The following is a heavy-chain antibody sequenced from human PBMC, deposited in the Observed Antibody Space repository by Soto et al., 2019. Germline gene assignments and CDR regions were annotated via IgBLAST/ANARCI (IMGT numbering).Heavy chain of an antibody. J-gene: IGHJ6*02. Sequence: QIQLVQSGGGVVQPGGSLRLSCTASGFSFNKFGMHWVRQTPGKGLEWMASLSYDGNHDFYADSVTGRLIISRDNSKNTLYLQVNTLTVDDTAVYYCVKERADFVTVPHATSGMDVWGPGTTVTVSS. V-gene: IGHV3-30*18. D-gene: IGHD2-15*01. CDR2: LSYDGNHD. CDR3: VKERADFVTVPHATSGMDV. CDR1: GFSFNKFG.